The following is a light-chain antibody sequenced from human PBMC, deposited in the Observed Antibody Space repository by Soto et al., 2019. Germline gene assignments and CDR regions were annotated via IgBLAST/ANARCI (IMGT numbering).Light chain of an antibody. CDR1: ESVSNH. Sequence: EIVLTQSPAILSLSPGARATLSCRASESVSNHLAWFQQKPGQAPRLLIYDASNRASGIPARFSGSGSGTDFTLTISSLEPEDFAVYFWQQRSNWPPITFGPGATVDI. CDR3: QQRSNWPPIT. J-gene: IGKJ3*01. CDR2: DAS. V-gene: IGKV3-11*01.